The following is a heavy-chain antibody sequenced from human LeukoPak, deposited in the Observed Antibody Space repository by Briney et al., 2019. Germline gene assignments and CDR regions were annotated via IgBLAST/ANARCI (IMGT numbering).Heavy chain of an antibody. Sequence: PSETLSLTCTVSGGSISSYYWSWIRQPPGKGREWIGSIYYSGSTYYNPSLKSRVTISVDTSKNQFSLKLSSVTAADTAVYYCARLDHLYYYYGMDVWGQGTTVTVSS. D-gene: IGHD1-14*01. CDR2: IYYSGST. CDR3: ARLDHLYYYYGMDV. CDR1: GGSISSYY. V-gene: IGHV4-59*08. J-gene: IGHJ6*02.